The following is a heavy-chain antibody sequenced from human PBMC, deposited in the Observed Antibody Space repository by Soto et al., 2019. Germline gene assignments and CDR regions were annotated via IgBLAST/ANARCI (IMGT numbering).Heavy chain of an antibody. CDR2: ISSTTHYI. V-gene: IGHV3-21*06. Sequence: GSLRLSCAASGFTFTRYSMNWVRQAPGKGLEWVSSISSTTHYIYYADSMRGRFTISRDNAKNAVYLEMNSLRAEDTAVYYCARESEDLTSNFDYWGQGTLVTVSS. CDR1: GFTFTRYS. J-gene: IGHJ4*02. CDR3: ARESEDLTSNFDY.